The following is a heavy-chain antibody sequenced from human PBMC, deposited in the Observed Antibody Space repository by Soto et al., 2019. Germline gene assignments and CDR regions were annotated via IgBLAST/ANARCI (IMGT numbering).Heavy chain of an antibody. CDR2: ISSTTHYI. V-gene: IGHV3-21*06. Sequence: GSLRLSCAASGFTFTRYSMNWVRQAPGKGLEWVSSISSTTHYIYYADSMRGRFTISRDNAKNAVYLEMNSLRAEDTAVYYCARESEDLTSNFDYWGQGTLVTVSS. CDR1: GFTFTRYS. J-gene: IGHJ4*02. CDR3: ARESEDLTSNFDY.